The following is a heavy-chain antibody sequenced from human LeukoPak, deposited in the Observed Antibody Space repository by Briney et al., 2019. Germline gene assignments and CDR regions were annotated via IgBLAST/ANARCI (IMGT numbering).Heavy chain of an antibody. Sequence: GGSLRLSCAASGFILNDYGMHWVRQPPGKGLVWVSRIRYDGIVTNYADSVEGRFTISRDNAKNTVHLQMNSLRDDDTAVYYCARANPADFNLWGRGTLVTVSS. J-gene: IGHJ2*01. CDR3: ARANPADFNL. CDR1: GFILNDYG. V-gene: IGHV3-74*01. CDR2: IRYDGIVT. D-gene: IGHD1-14*01.